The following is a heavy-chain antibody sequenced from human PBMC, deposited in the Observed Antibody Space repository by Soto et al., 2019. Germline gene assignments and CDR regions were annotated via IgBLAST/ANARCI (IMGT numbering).Heavy chain of an antibody. J-gene: IGHJ6*02. CDR2: IYYSGST. V-gene: IGHV4-30-4*01. D-gene: IGHD3-10*01. CDR1: GGSISSGDYY. CDR3: ARASNYYGSGSYLYPGSYGMDV. Sequence: SETLSLTCTVSGGSISSGDYYWSWIRQPPGKGLEWIGYIYYSGSTYYNPSLKSRVTISVDTSKNQFSLKLSSVTAADTAVYYCARASNYYGSGSYLYPGSYGMDVWGQGTTVTVSS.